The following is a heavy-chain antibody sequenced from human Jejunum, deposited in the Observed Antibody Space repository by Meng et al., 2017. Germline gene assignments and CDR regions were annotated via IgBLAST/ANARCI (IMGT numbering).Heavy chain of an antibody. D-gene: IGHD6-13*01. CDR3: ARDIASSWFYS. V-gene: IGHV4-39*07. J-gene: IGHJ5*02. CDR1: GDSMSTRSYY. Sequence: SETLSLTCSVSGDSMSTRSYYWGWIRQPPGMGLEWIGTIHNSGSTSYNPSLKSRFTISVDMSKNQFSLKLTSVTAADTAMYFCARDIASSWFYSWGQGRLVTVSS. CDR2: IHNSGST.